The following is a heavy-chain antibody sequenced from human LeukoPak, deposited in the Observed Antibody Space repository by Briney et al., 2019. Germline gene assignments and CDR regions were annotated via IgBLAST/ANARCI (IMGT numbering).Heavy chain of an antibody. CDR1: GGSFSGYY. Sequence: SETLSLTCAVYGGSFSGYYWSWIRRPPGKGLEWIGEINHSGSTNYNPSLKSRVTISVDTSKNQFSLKLSSVTAADTAVYYCARRTYYYDSSGYYFYYYYYMDVWGKGTTVTVSS. V-gene: IGHV4-34*01. CDR3: ARRTYYYDSSGYYFYYYYYMDV. J-gene: IGHJ6*03. CDR2: INHSGST. D-gene: IGHD3-22*01.